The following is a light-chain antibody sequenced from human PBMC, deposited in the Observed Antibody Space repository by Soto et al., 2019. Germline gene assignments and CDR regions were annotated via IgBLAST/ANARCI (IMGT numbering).Light chain of an antibody. Sequence: EIVLTQSPGILSVSLGERATLSCRASQSVASRNLAWYQQKPGQAPRLLIYGGSKRAAGNTDRFSGSGSGTDLTLTISRPEREDFAVYYCQQYGSSPYTFGQGTKLEIK. J-gene: IGKJ2*01. CDR1: QSVASRN. CDR2: GGS. V-gene: IGKV3-20*01. CDR3: QQYGSSPYT.